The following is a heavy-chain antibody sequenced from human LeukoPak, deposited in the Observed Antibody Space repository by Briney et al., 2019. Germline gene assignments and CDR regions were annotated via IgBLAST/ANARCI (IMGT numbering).Heavy chain of an antibody. Sequence: ASVKVSCKASGYTLTELSMHWVRQAPGRGLEWMGGFDPEDGETIYAQKFQGRVTMTEDTSTDTAYMELSSLRSEDTAVYYCATDAVAGASFDYWGQGTLVTVSS. V-gene: IGHV1-24*01. CDR3: ATDAVAGASFDY. CDR2: FDPEDGET. J-gene: IGHJ4*02. CDR1: GYTLTELS. D-gene: IGHD6-19*01.